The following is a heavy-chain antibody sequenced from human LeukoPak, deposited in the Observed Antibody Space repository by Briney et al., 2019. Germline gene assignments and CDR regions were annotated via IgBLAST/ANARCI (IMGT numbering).Heavy chain of an antibody. Sequence: GGSLKLSCAASGFTFSGSAMHWVRQASGKGLEWVGRIRSKANSYATAYAASVKDRFTISRDDSKNTAYLQMNSLKTEDTAVYYCTRSVDTVGVYWGQGTLVTVSS. CDR1: GFTFSGSA. CDR2: IRSKANSYAT. CDR3: TRSVDTVGVY. D-gene: IGHD5-18*01. V-gene: IGHV3-73*01. J-gene: IGHJ4*02.